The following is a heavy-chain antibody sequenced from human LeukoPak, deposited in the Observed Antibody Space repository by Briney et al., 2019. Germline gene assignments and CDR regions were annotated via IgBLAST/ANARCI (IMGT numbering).Heavy chain of an antibody. V-gene: IGHV3-21*01. CDR1: GFTFSSYS. D-gene: IGHD2/OR15-2a*01. Sequence: GGSLRLSCAASGFTFSSYSMNWVRQAPGKGLEWVSSISSSSSYIYYADSVKGRFTISRDNAKNSLYPQMNSLRAEDTAVYYCAISSGGAAPSYFDYWGQGTLVTVSS. CDR2: ISSSSSYI. CDR3: AISSGGAAPSYFDY. J-gene: IGHJ4*02.